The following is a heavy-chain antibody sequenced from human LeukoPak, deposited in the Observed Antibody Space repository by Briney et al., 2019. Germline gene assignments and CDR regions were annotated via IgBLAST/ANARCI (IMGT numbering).Heavy chain of an antibody. CDR1: GVTFSIYI. CDR3: ARLANFWSGANDY. V-gene: IGHV3-48*02. D-gene: IGHD3-3*01. CDR2: ICIGSSSI. J-gene: IGHJ4*02. Sequence: GGSLSLSCAASGVTFSIYIMNSVPPAPGEGVENVSYICIGSSSIYYAASVKGRVTISGDKAKNSLYLQMNSLRDADTAGYYCARLANFWSGANDYWGQGTLVTVSS.